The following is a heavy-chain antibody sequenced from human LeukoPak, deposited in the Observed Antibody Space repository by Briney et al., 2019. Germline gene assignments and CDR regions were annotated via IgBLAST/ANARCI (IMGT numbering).Heavy chain of an antibody. J-gene: IGHJ5*02. CDR1: GGSITSGNYY. D-gene: IGHD3-22*01. V-gene: IGHV4-61*02. CDR3: AWGDSSGYPFDP. Sequence: PSETLSLTCTVSGGSITSGNYYWNWFRQPAGKGLEYIGRIYTSGGTSGSTYYNPSLKSRVTISVDTSKNQFSLKLSSVTAADTAVYYCAWGDSSGYPFDPWGQGTLVTVSS. CDR2: IYTSGGTSGST.